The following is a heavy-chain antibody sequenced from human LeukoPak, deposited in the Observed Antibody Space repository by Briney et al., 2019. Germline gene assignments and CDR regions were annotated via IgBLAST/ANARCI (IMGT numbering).Heavy chain of an antibody. D-gene: IGHD3-22*01. J-gene: IGHJ4*02. CDR3: ASGYYDSSGYYNY. CDR2: IYTSGST. V-gene: IGHV4-4*07. Sequence: PSETLPLTCTVSGGSISSYYWSWIRQPAAKGLEWIGRIYTSGSTNYNPSLKSRVTMSVDTSKNQFSLRLSSVTAADTALYYCASGYYDSSGYYNYWGQGTLVTVSS. CDR1: GGSISSYY.